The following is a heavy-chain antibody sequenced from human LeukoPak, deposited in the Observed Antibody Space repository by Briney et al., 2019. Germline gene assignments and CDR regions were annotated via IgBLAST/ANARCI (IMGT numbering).Heavy chain of an antibody. V-gene: IGHV4-61*10. CDR2: IYHSGST. Sequence: SETLSLTCSVSGGSISSGSYYWRWIRQPAGKGLEWIGYIYHSGSTYYNPSLKSRVTISVDRSKNQFSLKLSSVTAADTAVYYCARSAYSTYFDFWGRGTLVTVSS. CDR1: GGSISSGSYY. CDR3: ARSAYSTYFDF. D-gene: IGHD2-15*01. J-gene: IGHJ4*02.